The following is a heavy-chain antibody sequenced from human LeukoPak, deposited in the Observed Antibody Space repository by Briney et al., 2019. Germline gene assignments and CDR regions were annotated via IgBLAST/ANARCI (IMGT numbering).Heavy chain of an antibody. CDR2: IYTSGST. D-gene: IGHD3-22*01. CDR3: AREIIDYYDSSGYRL. J-gene: IGHJ4*02. V-gene: IGHV4-4*09. CDR1: GDSISNYY. Sequence: PSETLSLTCTVSGDSISNYYWSWIRQPPGKGLEWIGYIYTSGSTNYNPSLKSRLTISVDTSKNQFSLKLSSVTAADTAVYYCAREIIDYYDSSGYRLWGQGTLVTVSS.